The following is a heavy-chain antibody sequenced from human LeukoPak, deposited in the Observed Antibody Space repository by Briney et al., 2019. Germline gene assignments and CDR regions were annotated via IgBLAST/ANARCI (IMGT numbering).Heavy chain of an antibody. CDR2: ISWNSGSI. J-gene: IGHJ3*02. V-gene: IGHV3-9*01. CDR3: AKGGYSGYALDAFDI. Sequence: PGGSLRLSCAASGFTFDDYAMHWVRQAPGKGLEGVSGISWNSGSIGYADSVKGRFTISRDNAKNSLYLQMNSLRAEDTALYYCAKGGYSGYALDAFDIWGQGTMVTVSS. CDR1: GFTFDDYA. D-gene: IGHD5-12*01.